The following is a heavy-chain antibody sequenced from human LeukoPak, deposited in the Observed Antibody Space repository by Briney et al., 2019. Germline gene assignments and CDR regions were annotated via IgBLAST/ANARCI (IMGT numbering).Heavy chain of an antibody. CDR2: IIPIFGTA. D-gene: IGHD2-15*01. J-gene: IGHJ4*02. V-gene: IGHV1-69*13. CDR3: ARDRRAYCSGGSCYSPLDY. Sequence: GASVKVSCKASGGTFSSYAISWVRQAPGQGLEWMGGIIPIFGTANYAQKFQGRVTITADGSTSTAYMELSSLRSEDTAVYYCARDRRAYCSGGSCYSPLDYWGQGTLVTVSS. CDR1: GGTFSSYA.